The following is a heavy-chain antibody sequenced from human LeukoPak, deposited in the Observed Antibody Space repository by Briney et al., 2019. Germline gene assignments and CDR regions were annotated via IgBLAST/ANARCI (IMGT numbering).Heavy chain of an antibody. J-gene: IGHJ4*02. CDR1: GFTFSSYA. CDR3: AKNQAVAGTVDY. V-gene: IGHV3-23*01. CDR2: ISGSGGST. Sequence: RGSLRLSCAASGFTFSSYAMSWVRQAPGKGLEWVSAISGSGGSTYYADSVKGRFTISRDNSKNTLYLQMNSLRAEDTAVYYCAKNQAVAGTVDYWGQGTLVTVSS. D-gene: IGHD6-19*01.